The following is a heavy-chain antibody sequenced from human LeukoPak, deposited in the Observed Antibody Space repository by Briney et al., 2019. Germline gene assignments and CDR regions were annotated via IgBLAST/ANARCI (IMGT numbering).Heavy chain of an antibody. CDR1: GFTFSHFS. CDR3: ARTPTRLLTDY. D-gene: IGHD2/OR15-2a*01. CDR2: ISSSSSTI. J-gene: IGHJ4*02. Sequence: GGSLRLSCAASGFTFSHFSMNWVRQAPGKGLEWVSYISSSSSTIYYADSVKGRFTISRDNAKNSLYLQMNSLRAEDTAVYYCARTPTRLLTDYWGQGTLVTVSS. V-gene: IGHV3-48*01.